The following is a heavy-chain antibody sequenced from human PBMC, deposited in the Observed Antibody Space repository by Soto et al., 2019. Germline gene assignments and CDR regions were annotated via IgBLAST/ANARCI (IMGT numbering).Heavy chain of an antibody. CDR3: ATQHPLDSSGWYN. CDR2: IYPGDSET. J-gene: IGHJ4*02. Sequence: PGESLKISCKAAGYSFTNCWLGWVRQMPGKGLEWLGIIYPGDSETRYSPSFQGQVTISADRSISTAYLQWSSLKASDTAIYYCATQHPLDSSGWYNWGQGTLVTSPQ. D-gene: IGHD6-19*01. CDR1: GYSFTNCW. V-gene: IGHV5-51*01.